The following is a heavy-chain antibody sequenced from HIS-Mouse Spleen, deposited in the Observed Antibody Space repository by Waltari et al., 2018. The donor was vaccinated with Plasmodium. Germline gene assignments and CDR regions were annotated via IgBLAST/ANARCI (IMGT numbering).Heavy chain of an antibody. CDR1: AFPFSSYW. CDR2: IKQDGSEK. Sequence: EVQLVESGGGLVQPGGSLRLSCAASAFPFSSYWMSWVRQPPGKGLEWVANIKQDGSEKYYVDSVKGRFTISRDNAKNSLYLQMNSLRAEDTAVYYCASSWYWYFDLWGRGTLVTVSS. D-gene: IGHD6-13*01. J-gene: IGHJ2*01. CDR3: ASSWYWYFDL. V-gene: IGHV3-7*01.